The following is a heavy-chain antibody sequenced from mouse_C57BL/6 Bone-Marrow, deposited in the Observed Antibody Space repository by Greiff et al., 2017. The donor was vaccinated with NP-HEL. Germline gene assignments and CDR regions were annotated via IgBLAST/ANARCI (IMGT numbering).Heavy chain of an antibody. CDR2: INPSTGGT. V-gene: IGHV1-42*01. Sequence: VQLKQSGPELVKPGASVKISCKASGYSFTGYYMNWVKQSPEKSLEWIGEINPSTGGTTYNQKFKAKATLTVDKSSSTAYMQLKSLTSEDSAVYYCARRGYGNHYAMDYWGQGTSVTVSS. CDR1: GYSFTGYY. CDR3: ARRGYGNHYAMDY. D-gene: IGHD2-10*02. J-gene: IGHJ4*01.